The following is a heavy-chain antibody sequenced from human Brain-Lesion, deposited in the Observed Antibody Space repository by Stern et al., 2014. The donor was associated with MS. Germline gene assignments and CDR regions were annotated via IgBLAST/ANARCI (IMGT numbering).Heavy chain of an antibody. D-gene: IGHD4-17*01. V-gene: IGHV4-61*02. CDR1: GGPISSHSYY. Sequence: DQLVGSGPGLVKPSQTLSLTCTVSGGPISSHSYYWSWIRQPAGKGLEWIGRIYASGNTNYNPSLKSRVSISVDTSKNQLSLRLISVTASDTAVYYCARDYGDLEFDLWGQGTLVTVSS. CDR3: ARDYGDLEFDL. CDR2: IYASGNT. J-gene: IGHJ4*02.